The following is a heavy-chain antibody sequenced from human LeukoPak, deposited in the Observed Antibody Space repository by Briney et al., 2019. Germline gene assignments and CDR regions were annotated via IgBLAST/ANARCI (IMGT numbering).Heavy chain of an antibody. J-gene: IGHJ4*02. V-gene: IGHV3-9*01. CDR3: AKDKVWDYYDSSGYYHY. Sequence: PGGSLRLSCAASGFTFDDYAMHWVRQAPGKGLEWVSGISWNSGSIGYADSVKGRFTISRDNAKNSLYLQMNSLRAEDTALYYCAKDKVWDYYDSSGYYHYWGQGTLVTVSS. D-gene: IGHD3-22*01. CDR1: GFTFDDYA. CDR2: ISWNSGSI.